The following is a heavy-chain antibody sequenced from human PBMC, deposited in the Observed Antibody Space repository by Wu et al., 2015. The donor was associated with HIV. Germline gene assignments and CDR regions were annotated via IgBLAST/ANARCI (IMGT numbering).Heavy chain of an antibody. D-gene: IGHD6-19*01. Sequence: QVQLVQSGAEVKKSGSAVKVSCKASGGTFSGLAINWVRQAPGQGLEWMGAIISILGTPKYAQKFQDRVTMTRDTSTSTAYMELRSLKSDDTAVYYCVRDQQWPPEYYHYYGMDVWGQGTTITVSS. CDR2: IISILGTP. J-gene: IGHJ6*02. CDR1: GGTFSGLA. V-gene: IGHV1-69*05. CDR3: VRDQQWPPEYYHYYGMDV.